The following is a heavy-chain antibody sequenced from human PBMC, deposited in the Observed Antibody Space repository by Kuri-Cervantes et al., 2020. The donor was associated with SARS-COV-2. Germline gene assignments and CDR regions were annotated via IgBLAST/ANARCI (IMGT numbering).Heavy chain of an antibody. CDR3: ARVRSSSPGPLDY. D-gene: IGHD6-6*01. V-gene: IGHV4-34*01. CDR2: INHSGST. J-gene: IGHJ4*02. CDR1: GGSFSGYY. Sequence: SETLSLTCAVYGGSFSGYYWSWIRQPPGKGLEWIGEINHSGSTYYNPSLKSRVTISVDTSKNQFSLKLSSVTAADTAVYYCARVRSSSPGPLDYWGQGTLVTVSS.